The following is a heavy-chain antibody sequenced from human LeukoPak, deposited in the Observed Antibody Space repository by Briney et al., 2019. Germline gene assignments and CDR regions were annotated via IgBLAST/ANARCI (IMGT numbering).Heavy chain of an antibody. D-gene: IGHD1-1*01. CDR3: ARLYQQSKWKYYYYYMDV. J-gene: IGHJ6*03. V-gene: IGHV4-59*01. Sequence: SETLSLTCSVSGASFSTNYWSWIRQPPGRGLQWIGYVFDSGSTNYNPSLKSRVTISVDTSTKQFSLRLSSVTAADAAVYYCARLYQQSKWKYYYYYMDVWGKGTAVTVSS. CDR2: VFDSGST. CDR1: GASFSTNY.